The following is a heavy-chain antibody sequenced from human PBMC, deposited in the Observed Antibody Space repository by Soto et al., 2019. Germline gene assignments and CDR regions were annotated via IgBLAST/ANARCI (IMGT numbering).Heavy chain of an antibody. J-gene: IGHJ4*02. V-gene: IGHV3-23*01. CDR3: ARDGGKLLRFGELDVFDY. CDR2: ISGSGGST. D-gene: IGHD3-10*01. Sequence: HPGGSLRLSCAASGFTFSSYAMSWVRQAPGKGLEWVSAISGSGGSTYYADSVKGRFTISRDNSKNTLYLQMNSLRAEDTAVYYCARDGGKLLRFGELDVFDYWGQGTLVTVSS. CDR1: GFTFSSYA.